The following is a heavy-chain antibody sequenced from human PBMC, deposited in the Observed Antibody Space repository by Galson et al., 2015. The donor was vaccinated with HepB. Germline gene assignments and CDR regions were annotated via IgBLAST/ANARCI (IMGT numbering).Heavy chain of an antibody. J-gene: IGHJ4*02. CDR1: GYTFTSYG. CDR3: ARVGDSSGYYLESQFDY. D-gene: IGHD3-22*01. CDR2: ISAYNGNT. Sequence: SVKVSCKASGYTFTSYGISWVRQAPGQGLEWMGWISAYNGNTNYAQKLQGRVTMTTDTSTSTAYMELRSLRSDDTAVYYCARVGDSSGYYLESQFDYWGQGTLVTVSS. V-gene: IGHV1-18*01.